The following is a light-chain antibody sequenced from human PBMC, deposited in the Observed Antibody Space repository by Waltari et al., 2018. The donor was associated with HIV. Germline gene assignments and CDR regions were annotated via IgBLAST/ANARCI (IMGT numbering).Light chain of an antibody. CDR1: VGSSNL. V-gene: IGLV2-23*02. CDR3: CSYAGGNTYV. J-gene: IGLJ1*01. CDR2: DVS. Sequence: QSALTRPAPVPGSPGQSLPTSCTDVGSSNLVYWYQQPPGKAPKLLIDDVSERPSGISNRFSGAKSGNTASLTISGLQAEDEADYYCCSYAGGNTYVFDTGTKVTVL.